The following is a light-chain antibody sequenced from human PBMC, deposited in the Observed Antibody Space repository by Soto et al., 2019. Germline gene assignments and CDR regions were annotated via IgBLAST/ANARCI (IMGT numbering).Light chain of an antibody. V-gene: IGLV1-40*01. CDR2: GNS. J-gene: IGLJ2*01. CDR3: QSDDSSLSGSV. CDR1: SSNIGAGYD. Sequence: QSVLTQPPSVSGAPGQRVTISCTGSSSNIGAGYDVHWYQQLPGTAPKLLIHGNSNRPSGVPDRFSGSKFGTSASLAITGLQAEDEADYYCQSDDSSLSGSVFGEGTKLTVL.